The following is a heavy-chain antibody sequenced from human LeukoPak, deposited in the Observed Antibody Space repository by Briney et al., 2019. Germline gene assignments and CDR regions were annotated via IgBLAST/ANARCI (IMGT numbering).Heavy chain of an antibody. J-gene: IGHJ1*01. CDR2: INPNSGGT. Sequence: ASVEVSCKASGYTFTGYYMHWVRQAPGQGLEWMGWINPNSGGTNYAQKFQGRVTMTRDTSISTAYMELSRLRSDDTAVYYCARDRGGSSSPFLQHWGQGTLVTVPS. D-gene: IGHD6-6*01. CDR1: GYTFTGYY. CDR3: ARDRGGSSSPFLQH. V-gene: IGHV1-2*02.